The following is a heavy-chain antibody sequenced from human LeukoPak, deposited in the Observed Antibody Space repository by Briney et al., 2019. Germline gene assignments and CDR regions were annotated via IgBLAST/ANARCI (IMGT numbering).Heavy chain of an antibody. CDR1: GGSISSDH. Sequence: SKTLSLTCTVSGGSISSDHWNWIRQPPGKGLEWIGCIYYSGSTYYNPSLKSRVTISVDMSKSRFSLRLTSVTAADTAVYYCARKNDFDIWGQGTLVTVSS. CDR3: ARKNDFDI. CDR2: IYYSGST. J-gene: IGHJ3*02. V-gene: IGHV4-59*01. D-gene: IGHD2/OR15-2a*01.